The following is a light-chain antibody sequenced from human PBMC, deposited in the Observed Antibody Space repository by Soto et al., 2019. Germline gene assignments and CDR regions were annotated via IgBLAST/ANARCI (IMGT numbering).Light chain of an antibody. Sequence: QPVLTQPPSASASLGASVTLTCTLSSGYGNYKVDWYQQRPGKGPRFVMRVGTGGIVGSKGDGIPDRFSVLGSGLNRYLTIKNIQEEDESDYHCGADHGSGSNFFWVFGGGTKLTVL. J-gene: IGLJ3*02. CDR3: GADHGSGSNFFWV. CDR2: VGTGGIVG. V-gene: IGLV9-49*01. CDR1: SGYGNYK.